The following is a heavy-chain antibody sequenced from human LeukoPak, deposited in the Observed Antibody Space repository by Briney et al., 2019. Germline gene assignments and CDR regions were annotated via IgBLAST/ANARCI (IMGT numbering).Heavy chain of an antibody. D-gene: IGHD6-13*01. CDR3: AKGAAAGSSLDY. Sequence: AGGSLRLSCAASGFTFDDYTMHWVRQAPVKGLEWVSLISWDGGTTYYADSVKGRFTISRDNSKNSLYLQMNSLRTEDTALYYCAKGAAAGSSLDYWGQGTLVTVSS. CDR2: ISWDGGTT. V-gene: IGHV3-43*01. J-gene: IGHJ4*02. CDR1: GFTFDDYT.